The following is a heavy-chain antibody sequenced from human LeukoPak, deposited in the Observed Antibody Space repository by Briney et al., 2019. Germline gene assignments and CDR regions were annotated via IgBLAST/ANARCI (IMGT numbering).Heavy chain of an antibody. J-gene: IGHJ5*02. CDR1: GFTFSSYS. Sequence: PGGSLRLSCAASGFTFSSYSMNWVRQAPGKGLEWVSSISSSSSYIYYADSVKGRFTISRDNAKNSLYLQMNSLRAEDTAVYYCARGAAAGIVGWLDPWGQGTLVTVSS. CDR2: ISSSSSYI. V-gene: IGHV3-21*01. CDR3: ARGAAAGIVGWLDP. D-gene: IGHD6-13*01.